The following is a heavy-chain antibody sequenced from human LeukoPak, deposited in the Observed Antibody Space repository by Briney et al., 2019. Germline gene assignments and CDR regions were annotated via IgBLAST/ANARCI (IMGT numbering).Heavy chain of an antibody. CDR3: AKGGGYYPI. D-gene: IGHD3-22*01. CDR2: INSDGSST. J-gene: IGHJ3*02. CDR1: GFTFSSYW. Sequence: GGSLRLSCAASGFTFSSYWMHWVRQAPGKGLVWVSRINSDGSSTSYADSVKGRFTISRDNSKNTLYLHMNSLRAEDTAVYYCAKGGGYYPIWGQGTMVTVSS. V-gene: IGHV3-74*01.